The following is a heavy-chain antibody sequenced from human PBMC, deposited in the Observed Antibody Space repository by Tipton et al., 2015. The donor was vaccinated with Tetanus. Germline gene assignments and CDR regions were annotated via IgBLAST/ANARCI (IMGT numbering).Heavy chain of an antibody. J-gene: IGHJ4*02. CDR3: AKDFDLSGYYSTAFDY. Sequence: QLVQSGGGLIQPGGSLRLSCAASGFSVSNNYLSWVRQAPGKGLEWVSYISGVGNTINYADSVKGRFTISRDNAKNSLYLQMNSLRAEDTALYYCAKDFDLSGYYSTAFDYWGQGTLVTVSS. D-gene: IGHD3-22*01. CDR2: ISGVGNTI. V-gene: IGHV3-11*01. CDR1: GFSVSNNY.